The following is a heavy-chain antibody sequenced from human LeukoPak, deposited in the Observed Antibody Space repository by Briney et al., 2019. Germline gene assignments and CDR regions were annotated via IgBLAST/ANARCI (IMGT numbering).Heavy chain of an antibody. V-gene: IGHV3-23*01. CDR3: AKDRTGDYYGSGSYYNGDAFDI. D-gene: IGHD3-10*01. J-gene: IGHJ3*02. Sequence: GGSLRLSCAASGFTFSSYSMNWVRQAPGKRLEWVSAISGSGGSTYYADSVKGRFTISRDNSKNTLYLQMNSLRAEDTAVYYCAKDRTGDYYGSGSYYNGDAFDIWGQGTMVTVSS. CDR1: GFTFSSYS. CDR2: ISGSGGST.